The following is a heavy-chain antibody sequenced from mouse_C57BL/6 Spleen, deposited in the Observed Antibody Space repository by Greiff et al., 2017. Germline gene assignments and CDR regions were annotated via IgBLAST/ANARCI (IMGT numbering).Heavy chain of an antibody. J-gene: IGHJ2*01. CDR3: ARDYYGSSYFDY. CDR1: GYTFTDYN. Sequence: EVQLQESGPELVKPGASVKIPCKASGYTFTDYNMDWVKQSHGKSLEWIGDINPNNGGTIYNQKFKGKATLTVDKSSSTAYMELRSLTSEDTAVSYCARDYYGSSYFDYWGQGTTLTVSS. D-gene: IGHD1-1*01. CDR2: INPNNGGT. V-gene: IGHV1-18*01.